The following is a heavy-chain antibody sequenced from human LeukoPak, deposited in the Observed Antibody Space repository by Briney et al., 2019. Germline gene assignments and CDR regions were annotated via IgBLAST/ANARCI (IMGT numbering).Heavy chain of an antibody. Sequence: QPGGSPRLSCAASGFTVSSNYMSWVRQAPGKGLEWVSVIYSGGSTYYADSVKGRFTISRDNSKNTLYLQMNSLRAEDTAVYYCAKRGPSSSGSYYMDNWFDPWGQGTLVTVSS. CDR3: AKRGPSSSGSYYMDNWFDP. CDR2: IYSGGST. D-gene: IGHD3-10*01. J-gene: IGHJ5*02. V-gene: IGHV3-66*04. CDR1: GFTVSSNY.